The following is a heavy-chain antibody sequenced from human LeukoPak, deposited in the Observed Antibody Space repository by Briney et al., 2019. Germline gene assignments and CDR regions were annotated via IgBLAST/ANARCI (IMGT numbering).Heavy chain of an antibody. CDR3: AKDGQGFDY. CDR2: ISGSGGST. CDR1: GFTFSSYV. V-gene: IGHV3-23*01. J-gene: IGHJ4*02. Sequence: GGSLRLSCAVSGFTFSSYVMSWVRQAPGKGLEWFSAISGSGGSTYYADSVKGRFTISRDNSKNTLYLQMNSLRAEDTAVYYCAKDGQGFDYWGQGTLVTVSS.